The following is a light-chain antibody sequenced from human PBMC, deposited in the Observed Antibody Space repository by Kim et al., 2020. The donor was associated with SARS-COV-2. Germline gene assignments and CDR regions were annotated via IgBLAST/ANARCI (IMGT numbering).Light chain of an antibody. Sequence: DIVMTLSPLSLPVTPGEPASISCRSSQSLLHSNGYNYLDWYLQKPGQSPQLLIYLGSNRASGVPDRFSGSRSGTDFTLKISRVEAEDVGVYYCMQALQTPYTFGQGTKLEI. CDR1: QSLLHSNGYNY. CDR3: MQALQTPYT. V-gene: IGKV2-28*01. J-gene: IGKJ2*01. CDR2: LGS.